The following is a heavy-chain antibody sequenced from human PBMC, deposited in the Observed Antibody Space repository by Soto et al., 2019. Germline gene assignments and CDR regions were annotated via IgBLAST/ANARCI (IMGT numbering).Heavy chain of an antibody. CDR2: ITGTGGNT. CDR3: AIIRGYCYGLDL. Sequence: EEELLESGGGLVQPGGSLRLSCAASGFTLSTYGMTWVRQAPGKGLEWVSAITGTGGNTYYVDSMKGRFTVSRDNSKNMLYLQVNSLRAEDTAVYYCAIIRGYCYGLDLWGQGTTVTVSS. V-gene: IGHV3-23*01. CDR1: GFTLSTYG. J-gene: IGHJ6*02.